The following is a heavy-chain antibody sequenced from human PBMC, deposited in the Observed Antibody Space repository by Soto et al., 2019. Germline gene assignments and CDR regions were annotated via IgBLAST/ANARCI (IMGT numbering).Heavy chain of an antibody. CDR1: GGSIYRSGYY. V-gene: IGHV4-39*01. J-gene: IGHJ4*02. CDR2: IDYNGVT. Sequence: SETLSLTCTVSGGSIYRSGYYWGWIRQPPGRGLEWIGNIDYNGVTYSNPSLKSRVTISRDTSKNQFSLKLTSVTAADTALYYCGKVLVGATGHTDSDSWGPGTMSTVST. D-gene: IGHD2-15*01. CDR3: GKVLVGATGHTDSDS.